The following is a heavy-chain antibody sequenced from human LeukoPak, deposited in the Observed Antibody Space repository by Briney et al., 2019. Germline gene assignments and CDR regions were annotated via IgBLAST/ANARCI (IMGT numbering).Heavy chain of an antibody. CDR2: IYYSGST. CDR3: ARGGLLWFGESNWFDP. CDR1: GGSFSSYY. V-gene: IGHV4-59*01. D-gene: IGHD3-10*01. Sequence: PSETLSLTCAVYGGSFSSYYWSWIRQPPGRGLEWIGYIYYSGSTNYNPSLKSRVTISVDTSKNQFSLKLSSVTAADTAVYYCARGGLLWFGESNWFDPWGQGTLVTVSS. J-gene: IGHJ5*02.